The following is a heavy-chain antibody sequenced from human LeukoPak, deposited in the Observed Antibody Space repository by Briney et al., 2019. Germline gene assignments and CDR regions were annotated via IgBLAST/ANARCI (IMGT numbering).Heavy chain of an antibody. J-gene: IGHJ4*02. D-gene: IGHD2-2*01. CDR3: AREPPNCSITSCYGYYFDY. CDR1: GFTFSSYS. V-gene: IGHV3-21*01. CDR2: ISSSNSYM. Sequence: PGGSLRLSCAASGFTFSSYSMNWVRQAPGKGLEWVSSISSSNSYMYYADSVKGRFTISRDNAKNSLYLQMNSLRAEDTAVYYCAREPPNCSITSCYGYYFDYWGQGTLVTVSS.